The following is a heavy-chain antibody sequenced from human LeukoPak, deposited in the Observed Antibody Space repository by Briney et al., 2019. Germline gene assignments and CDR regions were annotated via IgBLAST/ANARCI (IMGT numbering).Heavy chain of an antibody. D-gene: IGHD3-3*02. CDR2: LYSGSST. V-gene: IGHV3-53*01. Sequence: PGGSLRLSCAASGFTVSTNYMNWVRRAPGRGLEWVSILYSGSSTYYADSVEGRFIVSRDSSKNTLSLQMNDLRAEDTAVYYCARVGDHFHWYLDLWGRGTLVTVSS. CDR1: GFTVSTNY. CDR3: ARVGDHFHWYLDL. J-gene: IGHJ2*01.